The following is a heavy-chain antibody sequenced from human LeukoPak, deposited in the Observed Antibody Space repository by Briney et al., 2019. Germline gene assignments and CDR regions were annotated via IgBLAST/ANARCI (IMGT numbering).Heavy chain of an antibody. J-gene: IGHJ4*02. CDR3: ARGRYVYGSGSYYDDSEFDY. V-gene: IGHV4-4*07. CDR1: GGSISSYY. Sequence: SETLTLTCTVSGGSISSYYWSWIRQPAGKGLEWIGRIYTSGSTNYNPSLKSRVTMSVDTSKNQFSLKLSSVTAADTAVYYCARGRYVYGSGSYYDDSEFDYWGQGTLVTVSS. D-gene: IGHD3-10*01. CDR2: IYTSGST.